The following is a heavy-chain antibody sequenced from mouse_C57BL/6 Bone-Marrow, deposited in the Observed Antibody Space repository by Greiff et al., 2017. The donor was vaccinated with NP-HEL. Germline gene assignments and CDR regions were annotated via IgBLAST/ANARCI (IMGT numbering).Heavy chain of an antibody. CDR3: ARIYYDYGGAIDY. Sequence: VKLVESGPGLVQPSQSLSITCTVSGFSLTSYGVHWVRQSPGKGLEWLGVIWSGGSTDYNAAFISRLSISKDNSKSQVFFKMNSLQADDTAIYYCARIYYDYGGAIDYWGQGTSVTVSS. D-gene: IGHD2-4*01. V-gene: IGHV2-2*01. CDR2: IWSGGST. J-gene: IGHJ4*01. CDR1: GFSLTSYG.